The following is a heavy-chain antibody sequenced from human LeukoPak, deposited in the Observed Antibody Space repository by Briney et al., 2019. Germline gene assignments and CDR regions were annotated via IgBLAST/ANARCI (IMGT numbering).Heavy chain of an antibody. CDR3: ARHFDRDGYKSNAFDI. V-gene: IGHV4-39*01. CDR1: GGSFSSSSYY. Sequence: SETLSLTCTVSGGSFSSSSYYWGWIRQPPGKGLEWIGSMYYSGSTYYNASLRSRVTISVDTTKNQFSLKLSSGTAADTAVYYCARHFDRDGYKSNAFDIWGQGTMVTVSS. D-gene: IGHD5-24*01. CDR2: MYYSGST. J-gene: IGHJ3*02.